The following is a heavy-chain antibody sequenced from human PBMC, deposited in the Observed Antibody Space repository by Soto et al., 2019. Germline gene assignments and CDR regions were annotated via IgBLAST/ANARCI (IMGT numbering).Heavy chain of an antibody. CDR1: GFSLSTSGVG. D-gene: IGHD2-15*01. CDR3: AGLYCSGGSRYFNSDY. CDR2: IYWDDDK. V-gene: IGHV2-5*02. Sequence: QITLKESGPTLVKPTQTLTLTCTFSGFSLSTSGVGVGWIRQPPGKALEWLALIYWDDDKRYSPSLKSRLTITKDTSKNQVVLTMTNMDPVDTATYYCAGLYCSGGSRYFNSDYWGQGTLVTVSS. J-gene: IGHJ4*02.